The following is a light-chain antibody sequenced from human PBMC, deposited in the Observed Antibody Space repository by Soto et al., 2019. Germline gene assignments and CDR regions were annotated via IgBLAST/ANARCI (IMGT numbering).Light chain of an antibody. CDR2: GAS. CDR1: QSVSSD. CDR3: QQYVNWQWT. V-gene: IGKV3-15*01. J-gene: IGKJ1*01. Sequence: EIVMTQSPATLSVSPGERVTLSCRASQSVSSDLAWYQQKPGQAPRLLIYGASTRATGIPARCSGSGSGTEFTLAISSLQSEDSAVYYCQQYVNWQWTFGQGTRVEIK.